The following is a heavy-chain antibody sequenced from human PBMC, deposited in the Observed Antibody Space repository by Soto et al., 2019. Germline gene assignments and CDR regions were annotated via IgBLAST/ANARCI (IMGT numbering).Heavy chain of an antibody. V-gene: IGHV3-33*01. J-gene: IGHJ4*02. D-gene: IGHD1-1*01. CDR2: IWYDGSNK. Sequence: PGGSLRLSCAASGFTFSSYGMHWVRQAPGKGLEWVAVIWYDGSNKYYADSVKGRFTISRDNSKNTLYLQMNSLRAEDTAVYYCARDHVGKRPKGIDYWGQGTLVTASS. CDR1: GFTFSSYG. CDR3: ARDHVGKRPKGIDY.